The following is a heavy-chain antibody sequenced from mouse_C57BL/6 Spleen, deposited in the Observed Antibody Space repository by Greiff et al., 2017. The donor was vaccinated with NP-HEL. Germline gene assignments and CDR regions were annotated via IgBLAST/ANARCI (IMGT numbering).Heavy chain of an antibody. CDR3: ARIDYDGGFAY. D-gene: IGHD2-4*01. Sequence: VQGVESGAELVRPGTSVKVSCKASGYAFTNYLIEWVKQRPGQGLEWIGVINPGSGGTNYNEKFKGKATLTADKSSSTAYMQLSSLTSEDSAVYFCARIDYDGGFAYWGQGTLVTVSA. V-gene: IGHV1-54*01. CDR2: INPGSGGT. CDR1: GYAFTNYL. J-gene: IGHJ3*01.